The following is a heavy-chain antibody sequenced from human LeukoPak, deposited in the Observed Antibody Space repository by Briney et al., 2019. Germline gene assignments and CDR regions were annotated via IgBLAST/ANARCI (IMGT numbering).Heavy chain of an antibody. J-gene: IGHJ4*02. CDR3: ARDIPAAGLFFDY. CDR1: GFTFSDFY. Sequence: KPGGSLRLSCAASGFTFSDFYMGSIRQAPGKGLEWVSYISYRGAIYYADSVQGRFTISRDNARNSLYLQMNSLRAEDTAVYYYARDIPAAGLFFDYWGQGSLVTVSS. CDR2: ISYRGAI. D-gene: IGHD6-13*01. V-gene: IGHV3-11*04.